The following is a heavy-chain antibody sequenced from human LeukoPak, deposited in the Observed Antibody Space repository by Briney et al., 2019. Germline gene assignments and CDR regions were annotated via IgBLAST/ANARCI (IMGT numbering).Heavy chain of an antibody. CDR2: IYYSGST. J-gene: IGHJ6*02. V-gene: IGHV4-59*01. CDR3: ARDQGNYYDSSGAPYYYYGMDV. Sequence: SETLSLTCTVSGGSISSYYWSWIRQPPGKGLEWIGYIYYSGSTNYNPSLKSRVTISVDTSKNQFSPKLSSVTAADTAVYYCARDQGNYYDSSGAPYYYYGMDVWGQGTTVTVSS. CDR1: GGSISSYY. D-gene: IGHD3-22*01.